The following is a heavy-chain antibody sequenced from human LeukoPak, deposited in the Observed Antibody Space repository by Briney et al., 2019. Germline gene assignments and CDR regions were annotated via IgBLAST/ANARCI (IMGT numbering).Heavy chain of an antibody. D-gene: IGHD5-18*01. J-gene: IGHJ4*02. CDR1: GYTLTELS. CDR3: ARAAERKGIQLWSQKPFDY. CDR2: FDPEDGET. Sequence: ASVKVSCKVSGYTLTELSMHWVRQAPGKGLEWMGGFDPEDGETIYAQKFQGRVTMTEDTSTDTAYMELSSLRSEDTAVYYCARAAERKGIQLWSQKPFDYWGQGTLVTVSS. V-gene: IGHV1-24*01.